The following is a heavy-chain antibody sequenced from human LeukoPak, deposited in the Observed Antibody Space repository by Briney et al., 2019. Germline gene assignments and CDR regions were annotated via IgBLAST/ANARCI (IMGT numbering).Heavy chain of an antibody. D-gene: IGHD6-13*01. CDR2: INAGNGNT. J-gene: IGHJ5*02. CDR3: ARGDIRRIAAAGTRYNWFDP. Sequence: ASVKVSCKASGYTFTSYAMHWVRQAPGQRLEWMGWINAGNGNTKYSQKFQGRVTITRDTSASTAYMELSSLRSEDTAVYYCARGDIRRIAAAGTRYNWFDPWGQGTLVTVSS. CDR1: GYTFTSYA. V-gene: IGHV1-3*01.